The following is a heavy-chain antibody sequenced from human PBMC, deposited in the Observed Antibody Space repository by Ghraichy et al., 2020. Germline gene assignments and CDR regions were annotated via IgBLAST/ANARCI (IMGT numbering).Heavy chain of an antibody. CDR3: VRGSVSGSYERYFQD. CDR1: GFTFSNNW. V-gene: IGHV3-74*01. J-gene: IGHJ1*01. Sequence: GGSLRLSCVASGFTFSNNWMHWVRQAPGEGLVWVSRIKSDGSIIDFAESLKGRFTVSRDNAKNTLHLQINSLRVEDTAVYYCVRGSVSGSYERYFQDWGQGSLVTVSS. D-gene: IGHD1-26*01. CDR2: IKSDGSII.